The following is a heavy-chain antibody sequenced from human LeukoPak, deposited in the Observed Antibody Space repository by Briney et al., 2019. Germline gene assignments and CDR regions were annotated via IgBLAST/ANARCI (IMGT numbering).Heavy chain of an antibody. V-gene: IGHV3-7*03. J-gene: IGHJ4*02. CDR1: GFTFSSYW. CDR2: IKQDGSEK. D-gene: IGHD6-13*01. CDR3: AKGRYSSSWYIDY. Sequence: GGSLRLSCAASGFTFSSYWMSWVPQAPGKGLEWVANIKQDGSEKYYVDSVKGRFTISRDNAKNSLYLQMNSLRAEDTAVYYCAKGRYSSSWYIDYWGQGTLVTVSS.